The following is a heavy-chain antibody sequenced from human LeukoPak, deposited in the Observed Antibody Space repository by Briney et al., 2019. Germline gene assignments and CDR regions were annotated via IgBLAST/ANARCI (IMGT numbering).Heavy chain of an antibody. CDR1: GFIFSSHD. CDR3: ARDVRGNSFSDY. Sequence: PGGSLRLSCAASGFIFSSHDMNWVRQAPGKGLEWVSYISTSSRIYYADSEKGRFTISRDNAKNSLYLQMHSLRDEDTALYYCARDVRGNSFSDYWGQGTLVTVSS. D-gene: IGHD4-23*01. V-gene: IGHV3-48*02. CDR2: ISTSSRI. J-gene: IGHJ4*02.